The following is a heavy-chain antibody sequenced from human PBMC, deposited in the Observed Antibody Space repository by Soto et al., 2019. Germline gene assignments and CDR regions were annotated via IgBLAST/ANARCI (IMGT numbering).Heavy chain of an antibody. V-gene: IGHV3-21*01. CDR1: GFTFSRVS. Sequence: PGGSLRLSCEASGFTFSRVSMNWVRQVPRKGLEWVASISSGSSDTWYADSVKGRFIISRDNAQNSLFLQMNTLRPEDTAMYYCTRGHRPISTGTGAYWGQGTQVTVSS. CDR3: TRGHRPISTGTGAY. J-gene: IGHJ4*02. D-gene: IGHD3-10*01. CDR2: ISSGSSDT.